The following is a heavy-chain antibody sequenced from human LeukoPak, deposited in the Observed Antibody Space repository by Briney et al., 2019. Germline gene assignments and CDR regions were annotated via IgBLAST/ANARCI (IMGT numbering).Heavy chain of an antibody. D-gene: IGHD1-26*01. CDR1: GGSISSRSYY. CDR2: IHYSGDT. V-gene: IGHV4-39*07. CDR3: ARDRSRWDLLPFDY. J-gene: IGHJ4*02. Sequence: SETLSLTCTVSGGSISSRSYYWGWIRQPPGKGLEWIANIHYSGDTYYNPSLKSRVTISVDTSRNQFSLKLSSVTAADTAVYYCARDRSRWDLLPFDYWGQGTLVTVSS.